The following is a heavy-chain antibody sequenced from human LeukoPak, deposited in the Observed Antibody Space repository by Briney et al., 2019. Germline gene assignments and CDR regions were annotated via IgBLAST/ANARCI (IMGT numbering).Heavy chain of an antibody. J-gene: IGHJ6*02. V-gene: IGHV3-66*01. CDR1: GFTVSSNY. D-gene: IGHD6-13*01. Sequence: PGGSLRLSCAASGFTVSSNYMSWVRQAPGKGLEWVSVIYSGGSTYYADSVKGRFTISRDNSKNTLYLQMNSLRAEDTAVYYCARDKSTAGTYYYYYGMDVWGQGTTVTVSS. CDR3: ARDKSTAGTYYYYYGMDV. CDR2: IYSGGST.